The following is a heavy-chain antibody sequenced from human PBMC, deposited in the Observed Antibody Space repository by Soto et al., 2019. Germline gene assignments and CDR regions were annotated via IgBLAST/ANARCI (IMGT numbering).Heavy chain of an antibody. CDR3: VRGHYDSSGSVDFDY. CDR2: IYYSGST. Sequence: PSETLSLTCTVSGGSISSYYWSWIRQPPGKGLEWIGYIYYSGSTNYNPSLKSRVTISVDTSKNQFSLKLSSVTAADTAVYYCVRGHYDSSGSVDFDYWGQGTLVTVSS. CDR1: GGSISSYY. V-gene: IGHV4-59*01. D-gene: IGHD3-22*01. J-gene: IGHJ4*02.